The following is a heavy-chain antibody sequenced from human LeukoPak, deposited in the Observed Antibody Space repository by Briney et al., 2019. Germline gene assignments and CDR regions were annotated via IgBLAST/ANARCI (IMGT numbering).Heavy chain of an antibody. CDR1: GGSISSYY. V-gene: IGHV4-59*01. CDR3: ARQWLAQEAWFDP. Sequence: SETLSLTCTVSGGSISSYYWSWFRQPPGKELEWIGYVLNSGRTNLNPSIRRRATMSVDTSKYQFSLKLSSVTAADTAVYYCARQWLAQEAWFDPWGQGTLVTVSS. D-gene: IGHD6-19*01. CDR2: VLNSGRT. J-gene: IGHJ5*02.